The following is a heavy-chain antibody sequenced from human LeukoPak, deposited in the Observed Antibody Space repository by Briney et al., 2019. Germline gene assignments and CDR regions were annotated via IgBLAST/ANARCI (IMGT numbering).Heavy chain of an antibody. D-gene: IGHD6-13*01. CDR3: ARDRYSSKRGRFDH. J-gene: IGHJ4*02. V-gene: IGHV1-2*02. Sequence: GASVKVSCKASGYTFTGYYMHWVRQAPGQGLEWMGWINPNSGGTNYAQKFQGRVTMTRDTSISTAYMELSRLRSDDTAVYYCARDRYSSKRGRFDHWGQGTLVTVSS. CDR2: INPNSGGT. CDR1: GYTFTGYY.